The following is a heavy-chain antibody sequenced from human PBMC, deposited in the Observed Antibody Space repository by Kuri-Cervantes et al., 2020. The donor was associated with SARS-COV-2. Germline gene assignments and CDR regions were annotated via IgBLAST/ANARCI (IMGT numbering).Heavy chain of an antibody. Sequence: GGSLRLSCAASGFTFSSYGMHWVRQAPGKGLEWVAVISYDGSNKYYADSVKGRFTISRDNSKNSLYLQMNSLRAEDMAVYYCARLVGTQYSISWYYFDYWGQGTLVTVSS. CDR2: ISYDGSNK. CDR3: ARLVGTQYSISWYYFDY. D-gene: IGHD6-13*01. J-gene: IGHJ4*02. V-gene: IGHV3-30*03. CDR1: GFTFSSYG.